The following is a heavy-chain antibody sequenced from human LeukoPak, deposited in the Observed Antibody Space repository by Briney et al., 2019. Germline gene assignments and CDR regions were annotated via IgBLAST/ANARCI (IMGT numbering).Heavy chain of an antibody. V-gene: IGHV1-18*01. J-gene: IGHJ3*02. CDR1: GYTFKTHG. CDR2: ISARSGNT. Sequence: ASVKVSCKASGYTFKTHGITWVRQAPGQGLEWMGYISARSGNTVYARQFLGRVSLTTDTSTTTAYMELKTLRSDDTAVYYCARGESCYGYEAYDIWGQGTMVTVSS. CDR3: ARGESCYGYEAYDI. D-gene: IGHD5-18*01.